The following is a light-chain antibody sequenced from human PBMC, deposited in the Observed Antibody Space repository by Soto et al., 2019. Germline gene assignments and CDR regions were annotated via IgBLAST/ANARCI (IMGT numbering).Light chain of an antibody. CDR3: QQYGSSPWT. Sequence: DIQMTQSPSTLSGSVGDRVTITCRASQTISSWLAWYQQKPGKAPKLLIYKASTLKSGVPSRFSGSGSGTDFTLTISRLEPEDFAVYYCQQYGSSPWTFGQGTKVDIK. CDR2: KAS. J-gene: IGKJ1*01. CDR1: QTISSW. V-gene: IGKV1-5*03.